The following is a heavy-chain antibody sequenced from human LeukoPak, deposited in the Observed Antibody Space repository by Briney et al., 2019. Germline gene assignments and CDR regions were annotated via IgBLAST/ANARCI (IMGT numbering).Heavy chain of an antibody. V-gene: IGHV1-46*01. CDR3: ARDLTNYYDSSALP. CDR1: GGTFSSYA. D-gene: IGHD3-22*01. CDR2: INPSGGST. J-gene: IGHJ5*02. Sequence: ASVKVSCKASGGTFSSYAISWVRQAPGQGLEWMGIINPSGGSTSYAQKFQGRVTMTRDTSTSTVYMELSSLRSEDTAVYYCARDLTNYYDSSALPWGQGTLVTVSS.